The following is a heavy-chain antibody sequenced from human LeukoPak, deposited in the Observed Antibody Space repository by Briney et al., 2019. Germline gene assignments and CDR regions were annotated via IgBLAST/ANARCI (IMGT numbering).Heavy chain of an antibody. CDR1: GGSFSGYY. CDR3: ARGAFRFYYYYGMDV. J-gene: IGHJ6*02. CDR2: INHSGST. Sequence: SETLSLTCAVYGGSFSGYYWSWIRQPPGKGLEWIGEINHSGSTNYNPSLKSRVTISVDTSKNQFSLKLSSVTAVDTAVYYCARGAFRFYYYYGMDVWGQGTTVTVSS. V-gene: IGHV4-34*01.